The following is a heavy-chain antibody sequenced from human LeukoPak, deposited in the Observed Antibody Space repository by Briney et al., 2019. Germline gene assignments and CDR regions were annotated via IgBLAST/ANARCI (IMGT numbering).Heavy chain of an antibody. Sequence: GGSLRLSCAASGFTFSSYEMNWVRQAPGKGLEWVSYISSSGSTIYYADSVKGRFTISRDNSKNTLYLQMNSLRAEDTAVYYCAKDFRWLAMLDYWGQGTLVTVSS. CDR1: GFTFSSYE. J-gene: IGHJ4*02. CDR2: ISSSGSTI. CDR3: AKDFRWLAMLDY. V-gene: IGHV3-48*03. D-gene: IGHD6-19*01.